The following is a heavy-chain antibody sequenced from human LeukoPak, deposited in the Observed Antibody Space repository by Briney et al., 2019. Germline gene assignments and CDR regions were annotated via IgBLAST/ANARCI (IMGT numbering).Heavy chain of an antibody. CDR3: ARGGGAFDY. Sequence: SQTLSLTCAIPGDSVSSNSTAWTWIRQSPSRGLEWLGRTYYRSKWYNDYAVSVKSRITINPDTSKNQFSLHLNSVTPEDTAVYYCARGGGAFDYWGQGALVTVSS. J-gene: IGHJ4*02. CDR2: TYYRSKWYN. CDR1: GDSVSSNSTA. V-gene: IGHV6-1*01. D-gene: IGHD6-25*01.